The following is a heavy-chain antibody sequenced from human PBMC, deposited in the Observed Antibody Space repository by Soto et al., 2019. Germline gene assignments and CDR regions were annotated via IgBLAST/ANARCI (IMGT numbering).Heavy chain of an antibody. V-gene: IGHV1-3*01. Sequence: QVQLVQSGAEVKKPGASVKVSCKASGYTFTSYAMHWVRQAPGQRLEWMGWINAGNGNTKYSQKFQGRVTITRDTSASTAYMELSSLRSEDTAVYYCARLYSGYDFYGMDVWGQGTTVTASS. CDR1: GYTFTSYA. CDR3: ARLYSGYDFYGMDV. J-gene: IGHJ6*02. D-gene: IGHD5-12*01. CDR2: INAGNGNT.